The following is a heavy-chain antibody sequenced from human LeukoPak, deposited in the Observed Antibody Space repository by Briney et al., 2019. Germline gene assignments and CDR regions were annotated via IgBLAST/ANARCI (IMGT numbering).Heavy chain of an antibody. D-gene: IGHD3-22*01. V-gene: IGHV4-59*01. CDR1: GGSISSYY. J-gene: IGHJ5*02. CDR2: IYYTGST. Sequence: PSETLSLTCTVSGGSISSYYWNWIRQPPGKGLEWIGYIYYTGSTNYNPSLKSRVTISVDTSKNQFSLKLSSVTAADTAVYYCARDRDSSGPYNWFDPWGQGTLVTVSS. CDR3: ARDRDSSGPYNWFDP.